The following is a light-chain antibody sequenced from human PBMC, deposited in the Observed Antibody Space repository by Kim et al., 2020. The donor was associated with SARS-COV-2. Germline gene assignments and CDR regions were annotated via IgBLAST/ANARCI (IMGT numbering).Light chain of an antibody. CDR1: QSVSSSY. J-gene: IGKJ4*01. CDR2: GAS. CDR3: QQYGGSPLLT. Sequence: PGERGTLSCRASQSVSSSYLAWYQQKPGQAPRLLIYGASSRATGIPDRFSGSGSGTDFTLTISRLEPEDLAVYYCQQYGGSPLLTFGGGTKVDIK. V-gene: IGKV3-20*01.